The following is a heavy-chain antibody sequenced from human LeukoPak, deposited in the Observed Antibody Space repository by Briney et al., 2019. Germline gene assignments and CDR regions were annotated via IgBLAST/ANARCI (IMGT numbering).Heavy chain of an antibody. D-gene: IGHD2-21*01. Sequence: GGSLRPSCAASGFTFSNYWMTWVRQAPGKGLEWVANIGQDGGEKYYVDSVKGRFTISRDNTKDSLYLQMNSLRAEDTAVYYCAGGAFRYYYYMDVWGKGTTVTVSS. CDR2: IGQDGGEK. CDR1: GFTFSNYW. CDR3: AGGAFRYYYYMDV. J-gene: IGHJ6*03. V-gene: IGHV3-7*01.